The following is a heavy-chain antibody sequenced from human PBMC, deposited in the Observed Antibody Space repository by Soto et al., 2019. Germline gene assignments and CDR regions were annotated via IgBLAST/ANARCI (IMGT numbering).Heavy chain of an antibody. CDR1: GGTFSSYA. CDR3: ARDVTIVRGAYYLGVGGFDP. J-gene: IGHJ5*02. D-gene: IGHD3-10*01. V-gene: IGHV1-69*01. Sequence: QVQLVQSGAEVKKPGSSVKVSCKASGGTFSSYAISWVRQAPGQGLEWMGGIIPIFGTATYAQKFQCRVPIAADESTSTAYMELSSLRSEDTAVYYCARDVTIVRGAYYLGVGGFDPWGQGPLVTVSS. CDR2: IIPIFGTA.